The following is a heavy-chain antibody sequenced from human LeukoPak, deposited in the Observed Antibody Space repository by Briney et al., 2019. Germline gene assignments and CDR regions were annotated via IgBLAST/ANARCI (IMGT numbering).Heavy chain of an antibody. CDR3: ARFCSGGSCPDAFDI. V-gene: IGHV4-28*05. J-gene: IGHJ3*02. CDR1: GYSISSSDW. Sequence: SDTLSLTCAVSGYSISSSDWWGWIRPPPGKGLEWIGYIYYSGSIYYNPSLKSRVTMSVDTSKNQFSLKLSSVTAIDTAVYYCARFCSGGSCPDAFDIWGQGTMVTVSS. D-gene: IGHD2-15*01. CDR2: IYYSGSI.